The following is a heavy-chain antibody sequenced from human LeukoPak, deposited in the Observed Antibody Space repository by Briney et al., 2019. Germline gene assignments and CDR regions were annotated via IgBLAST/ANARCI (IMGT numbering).Heavy chain of an antibody. CDR2: ISGSGGNT. CDR3: AKEDPIVSVGFDY. J-gene: IGHJ4*02. Sequence: GGSLRLSCAASGFTFSSYAMSWVRQAPGKGLEWISAISGSGGNTYYADSVKGRLTISRDNSKNTLFLQMNGLRVEDTAVYYCAKEDPIVSVGFDYWGQGTLVTVTS. D-gene: IGHD2-15*01. CDR1: GFTFSSYA. V-gene: IGHV3-23*01.